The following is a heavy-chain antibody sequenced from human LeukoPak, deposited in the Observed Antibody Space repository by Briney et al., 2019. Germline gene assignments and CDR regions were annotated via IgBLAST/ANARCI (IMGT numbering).Heavy chain of an antibody. CDR2: INAGNGNT. V-gene: IGHV1-3*01. D-gene: IGHD2-2*01. CDR1: GYTFTSYA. Sequence: ASVKVSCKASGYTFTSYAMHWVRQAPGQRLEWMGWINAGNGNTKYSQKFQGRVTITRDTSASTAYMELSSLRSEDTAVYYCARDIVVVPAAQVLPFDYWGQGTLVTVSS. J-gene: IGHJ4*02. CDR3: ARDIVVVPAAQVLPFDY.